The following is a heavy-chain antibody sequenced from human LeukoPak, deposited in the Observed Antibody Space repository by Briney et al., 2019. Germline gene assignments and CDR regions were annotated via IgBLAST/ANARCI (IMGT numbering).Heavy chain of an antibody. CDR1: GGSISSSNW. D-gene: IGHD4-11*01. V-gene: IGHV4-4*02. Sequence: SETLSLTCAVSGGSISSSNWWSWVRQPPGKGLEWIGEIYYSGSTYYNPSLKSRVTISVDTSKNQFSLRLSSVTAADTAVYYCASYIHAFDIWGQGTMVTVSS. CDR3: ASYIHAFDI. CDR2: IYYSGST. J-gene: IGHJ3*02.